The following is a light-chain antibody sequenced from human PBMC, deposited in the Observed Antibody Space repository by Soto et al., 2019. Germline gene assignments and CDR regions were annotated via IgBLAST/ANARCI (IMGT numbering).Light chain of an antibody. J-gene: IGKJ1*01. CDR1: QDISSY. CDR2: ASS. CDR3: QQLKSYPPT. V-gene: IGKV1-9*01. Sequence: DIQLTQSPSFLSASMGDRVTITCRASQDISSYLAWYQRKPGKAPNLLIYASSFLQSGVPSRFSGSDSGTEFTLTISSLQPEDFATYYCQQLKSYPPTFGQGTKVEIK.